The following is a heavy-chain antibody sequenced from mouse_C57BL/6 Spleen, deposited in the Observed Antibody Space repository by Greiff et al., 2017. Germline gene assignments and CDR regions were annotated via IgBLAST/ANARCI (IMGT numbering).Heavy chain of an antibody. CDR2: INPNNGGT. D-gene: IGHD2-1*01. Sequence: EVQLQQSGPELVKPGASVKMSCKASGYTFTDYNMHWVKQSHGKSLEWIGYINPNNGGTSYNQKFKGKATLTVNKSSSTAYMELRSLTSEDSAVYYCARSGGNLAWFAYWGQGTLVTVSA. V-gene: IGHV1-22*01. J-gene: IGHJ3*01. CDR1: GYTFTDYN. CDR3: ARSGGNLAWFAY.